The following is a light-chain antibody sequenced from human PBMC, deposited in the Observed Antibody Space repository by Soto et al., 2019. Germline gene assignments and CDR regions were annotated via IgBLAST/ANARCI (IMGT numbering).Light chain of an antibody. Sequence: EIVLTQSPATLSLSPGERATLSCSASQSVSSSYLAWYQQKPGQAPRLLLYGASSRATGIPDRFSGSGSGTDLTLTISRLDPEDFAVYYCQQYGSSLTWTFGQGTNVDIK. CDR2: GAS. CDR1: QSVSSSY. CDR3: QQYGSSLTWT. V-gene: IGKV3-20*01. J-gene: IGKJ1*01.